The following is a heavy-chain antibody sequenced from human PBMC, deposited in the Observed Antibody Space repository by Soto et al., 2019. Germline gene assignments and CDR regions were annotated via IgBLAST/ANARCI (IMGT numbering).Heavy chain of an antibody. CDR2: IWYDGSNK. Sequence: GGSLRLSCAASGFIFSDYGMRWVRQAPGKGLEWVAVIWYDGSNKYYADSVKGRFTVSRDNSKNTLYLQMNGLRAEDTAVFYCARDPSHGSGSYLDSWGQGTLVTVSS. CDR1: GFIFSDYG. CDR3: ARDPSHGSGSYLDS. D-gene: IGHD3-10*01. J-gene: IGHJ4*02. V-gene: IGHV3-33*01.